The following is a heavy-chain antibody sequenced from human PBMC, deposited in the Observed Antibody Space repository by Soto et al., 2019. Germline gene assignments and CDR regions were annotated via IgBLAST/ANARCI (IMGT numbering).Heavy chain of an antibody. CDR3: ATAPKNYDFWSGPPYYFDY. J-gene: IGHJ4*02. CDR2: ISAYNGNT. D-gene: IGHD3-3*01. V-gene: IGHV1-18*01. Sequence: ASVKVSCKASGYTFTSYGISWVRQAPGQGXEWMGWISAYNGNTNYAQKLQGRVTMTTDTSTSTAYMELRSLRSDDTAVYYCATAPKNYDFWSGPPYYFDYWGQGALVTVSS. CDR1: GYTFTSYG.